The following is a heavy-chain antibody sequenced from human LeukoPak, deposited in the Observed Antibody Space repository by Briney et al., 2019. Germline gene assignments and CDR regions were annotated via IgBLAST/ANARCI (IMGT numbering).Heavy chain of an antibody. D-gene: IGHD2-15*01. CDR2: ISYDGSNK. V-gene: IGHV3-30*19. CDR3: ARDGGVEDLDAFDI. J-gene: IGHJ3*02. CDR1: GFTFTNYG. Sequence: GGSLRLSCAASGFTFTNYGMHWVRQAPGKGLEWVAVISYDGSNKYYADSVKGRFTISRDNSKNTLYLQMNSLRAEDTAVYYCARDGGVEDLDAFDIWGQGPMVTVSS.